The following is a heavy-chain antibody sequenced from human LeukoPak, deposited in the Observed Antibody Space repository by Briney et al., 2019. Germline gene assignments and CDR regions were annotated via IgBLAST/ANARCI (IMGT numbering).Heavy chain of an antibody. V-gene: IGHV1-46*01. J-gene: IGHJ4*02. CDR2: INPSGGST. D-gene: IGHD6-6*01. Sequence: ASVKVSCKASRYTFTSYYMHRLRQAPGQGLEWMGIINPSGGSTSYAQKFQGRVTMTRDTSTSTVYMELSSLRSEDTAVYYCARDLDSSSSADPFDYWGQGTLVTVSS. CDR3: ARDLDSSSSADPFDY. CDR1: RYTFTSYY.